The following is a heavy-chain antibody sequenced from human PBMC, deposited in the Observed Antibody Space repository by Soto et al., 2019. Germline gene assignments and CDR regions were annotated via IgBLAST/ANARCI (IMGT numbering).Heavy chain of an antibody. CDR2: ISYDGSNK. V-gene: IGHV3-30-3*01. CDR3: ARRSVTTVG. Sequence: GGSLRLSCAASGFTFSSYAMHWVRQAPGKGLEWVAVISYDGSNKYYADSVKCRFTISRDNSKNTLYLQMNSLRAEDTAVYYCARRSVTTVGWGQGTLATVSS. CDR1: GFTFSSYA. D-gene: IGHD4-17*01. J-gene: IGHJ4*02.